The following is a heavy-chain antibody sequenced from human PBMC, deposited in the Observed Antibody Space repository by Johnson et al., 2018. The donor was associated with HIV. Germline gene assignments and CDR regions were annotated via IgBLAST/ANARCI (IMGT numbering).Heavy chain of an antibody. J-gene: IGHJ3*02. CDR2: ISYAGSNK. CDR3: AKDRGEYSSLHDAFDI. Sequence: QMLLVESGGGVVQSGGSMRLSCTASGFTFSNYGIHWVRQTPGKGLEWVAVISYAGSNKYYADSVKGRFTISRDNAKNSLYLQMNSLRAEDTALYYCAKDRGEYSSLHDAFDIWGQGTMVTVSS. V-gene: IGHV3-30*19. CDR1: GFTFSNYG. D-gene: IGHD6-6*01.